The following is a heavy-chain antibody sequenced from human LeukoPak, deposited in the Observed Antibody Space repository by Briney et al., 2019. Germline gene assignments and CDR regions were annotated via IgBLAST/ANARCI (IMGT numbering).Heavy chain of an antibody. Sequence: SETLSLTCTVSGGSISSYYWSWIRQPPGKGLEWIGYIYYSGSTNYNPSLKSRVTISVDTSKNQFSLKLSSVTAADTAVYYCARWAVVTANYFDYWGQGTLVTVSS. CDR3: ARWAVVTANYFDY. CDR2: IYYSGST. D-gene: IGHD2-15*01. V-gene: IGHV4-59*08. CDR1: GGSISSYY. J-gene: IGHJ4*02.